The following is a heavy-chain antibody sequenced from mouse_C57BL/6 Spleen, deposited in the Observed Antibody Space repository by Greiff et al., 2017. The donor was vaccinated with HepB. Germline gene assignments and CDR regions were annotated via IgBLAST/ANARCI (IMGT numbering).Heavy chain of an antibody. CDR3: TRYTLYYAMDY. J-gene: IGHJ4*01. Sequence: VQLQQSGAELVRPGASVTLSCKASGYTFTDYEMHWVKQTPVHGLEWIGAIDPETGGTAYNQKFKGKAILTADKSSSTAYMELRSLTSEDSAVYYCTRYTLYYAMDYWGQGTSVTVSS. V-gene: IGHV1-15*01. CDR1: GYTFTDYE. CDR2: IDPETGGT.